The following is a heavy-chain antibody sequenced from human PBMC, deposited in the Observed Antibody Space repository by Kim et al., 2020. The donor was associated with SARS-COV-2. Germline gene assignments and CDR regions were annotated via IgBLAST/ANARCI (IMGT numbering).Heavy chain of an antibody. V-gene: IGHV3-23*01. CDR2: IGDSGDYT. J-gene: IGHJ5*02. Sequence: GGSLRLSCAASGFNFNRHGMSWVRQAPGKGLDWVSAIGDSGDYTKYADSVKGRFTISRDNSKNMLYLQMNSLRADDTALYYCAKDFLSADYPPWGQGTLVTVSS. D-gene: IGHD3-3*01. CDR1: GFNFNRHG. CDR3: AKDFLSADYPP.